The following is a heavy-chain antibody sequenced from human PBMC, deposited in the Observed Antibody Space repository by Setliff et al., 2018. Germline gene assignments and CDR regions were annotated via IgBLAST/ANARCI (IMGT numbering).Heavy chain of an antibody. J-gene: IGHJ3*02. V-gene: IGHV3-21*01. Sequence: GGSLRLSCVAYEFTFSTYSMHWVRQAPGKGLEWVSSISPRSIYIYCADPVRGRFTISRDNAQNSLYLQMNTLGAEDTAVYYCARSPANGGHDAFDIWGQGTMVTVSS. CDR1: EFTFSTYS. CDR2: ISPRSIYI. D-gene: IGHD6-25*01. CDR3: ARSPANGGHDAFDI.